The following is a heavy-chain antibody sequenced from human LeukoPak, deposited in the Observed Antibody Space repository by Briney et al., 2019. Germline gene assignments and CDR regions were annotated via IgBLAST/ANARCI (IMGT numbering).Heavy chain of an antibody. Sequence: PGGSLRLSWEASGFSFSAAWMTWVRQAPGKGLEWVATIKNDGSDKYYVDSVKGRFTLSRDNAKNLVYLQMNSLRVEDTAVYYCVNLGYSDGGQGTLVTVSS. V-gene: IGHV3-7*01. D-gene: IGHD5-12*01. J-gene: IGHJ4*02. CDR3: VNLGYSD. CDR1: GFSFSAAW. CDR2: IKNDGSDK.